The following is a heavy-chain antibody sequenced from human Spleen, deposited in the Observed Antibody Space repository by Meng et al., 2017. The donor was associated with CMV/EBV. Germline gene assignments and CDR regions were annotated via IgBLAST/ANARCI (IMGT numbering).Heavy chain of an antibody. D-gene: IGHD3-3*01. CDR1: GGTFTSYA. CDR2: IIPIVATR. Sequence: CQISGGTFTSYAINWVRLAPGQRLEWMGGIIPIVATRSYAENFRGRVTFTADKSTSTAYMELDRLTSEDTAIYFCARSGVVIRNFFDLWGQGTLVTVSS. CDR3: ARSGVVIRNFFDL. J-gene: IGHJ5*02. V-gene: IGHV1-69*06.